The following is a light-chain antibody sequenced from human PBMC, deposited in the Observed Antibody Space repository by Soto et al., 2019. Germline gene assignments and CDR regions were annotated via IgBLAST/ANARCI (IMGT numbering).Light chain of an antibody. Sequence: DIVLTQAPLSLPVTPGEPASISCRSSQSLLHSNGYNYLSWYLQKPGQSTQLLIYLGSNRASGVNDRFSGSESGTDFKLKISRVEDEDVGTYYCMQALQSPPYTFGKGSKLEIK. V-gene: IGKV2-28*01. CDR1: QSLLHSNGYNY. CDR3: MQALQSPPYT. J-gene: IGKJ2*01. CDR2: LGS.